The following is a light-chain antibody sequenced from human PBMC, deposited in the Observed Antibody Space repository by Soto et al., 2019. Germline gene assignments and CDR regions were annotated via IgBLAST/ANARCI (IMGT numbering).Light chain of an antibody. Sequence: DIQMTQSPSSLSASVGDRVTITCRASQSISSYLNWYQQKPGKAPKLLIYAASSLQSGVPSRLSGSGSGTEFTLTISSLQSEDFAVYYCQQYNNWPQTFGQGTKVDI. CDR3: QQYNNWPQT. V-gene: IGKV1-39*01. J-gene: IGKJ1*01. CDR1: QSISSY. CDR2: AAS.